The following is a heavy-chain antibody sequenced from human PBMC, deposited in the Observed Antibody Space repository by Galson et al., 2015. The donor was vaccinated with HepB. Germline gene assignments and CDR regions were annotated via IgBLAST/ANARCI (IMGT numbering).Heavy chain of an antibody. CDR2: IYSGGST. CDR3: ASGVGTSSSWYYYYYGMDV. J-gene: IGHJ6*02. Sequence: SLRLSCAASGFTVSSNYMSWVRQAPGKGLEWVSVIYSGGSTYYADSVKGRFTISRHNSKNTLYLQMNSLRAEDTAVYYCASGVGTSSSWYYYYYGMDVWGQGTTVTVSS. D-gene: IGHD6-13*01. CDR1: GFTVSSNY. V-gene: IGHV3-53*04.